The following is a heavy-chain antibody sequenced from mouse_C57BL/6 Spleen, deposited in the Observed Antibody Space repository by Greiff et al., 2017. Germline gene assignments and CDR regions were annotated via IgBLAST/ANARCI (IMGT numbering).Heavy chain of an antibody. Sequence: EVQLQQSGPELVKPGASVKISCKASGYTFTDYYMNWVKQSHGKSLEWIGDINPNNGGTSYNQKFKGKATLTVDKSSSTAYMELRSLTSEDSAVYYCARWGTTAYYFDYWGQGTTLTVSS. CDR3: ARWGTTAYYFDY. CDR1: GYTFTDYY. J-gene: IGHJ2*01. V-gene: IGHV1-26*01. D-gene: IGHD1-2*01. CDR2: INPNNGGT.